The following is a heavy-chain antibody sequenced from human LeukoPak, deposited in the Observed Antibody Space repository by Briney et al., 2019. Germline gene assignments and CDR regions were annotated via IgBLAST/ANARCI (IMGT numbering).Heavy chain of an antibody. CDR3: ARQPYYYYMDV. J-gene: IGHJ6*03. Sequence: SETLSVTCAVSGYSISSGYYWGWIRQPPGKGLEWIGSIYHSGSTYYNPSLKSRVTISVDTSKNQFSLKLSSVTAADTAVYYCARQPYYYYMDVWGKGTTVTVSS. CDR2: IYHSGST. V-gene: IGHV4-38-2*01. CDR1: GYSISSGYY.